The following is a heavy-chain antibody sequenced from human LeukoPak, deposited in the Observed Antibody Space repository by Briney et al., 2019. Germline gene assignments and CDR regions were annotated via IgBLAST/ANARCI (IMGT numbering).Heavy chain of an antibody. V-gene: IGHV1-2*02. J-gene: IGHJ5*02. CDR3: ARASQLRYFDRLNRGNWFDP. CDR2: INPNSGGT. Sequence: ASVKVSCKASGYTFTGYYMHWVRQAPGQGLEWMGWINPNSGGTNYAQKFQGRVTMTRDTSISTAYMELSRLRSDDTAVYYCARASQLRYFDRLNRGNWFDPWGQGTLVTVSS. CDR1: GYTFTGYY. D-gene: IGHD3-9*01.